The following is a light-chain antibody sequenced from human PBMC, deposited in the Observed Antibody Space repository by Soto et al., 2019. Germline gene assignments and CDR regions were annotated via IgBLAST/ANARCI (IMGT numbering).Light chain of an antibody. CDR2: DVN. CDR1: ASDLGGYSF. CDR3: SAHGGTNPHV. V-gene: IGLV2-8*01. Sequence: QSALTQPPSASGSPGQSVAISCTGTASDLGGYSFVSWYQQHPGKAPKLLIYDVNKRPSGVPDRFSGSKSGNTASLTVSGLQAEDEAEYYCSAHGGTNPHVFGTGTKVTVL. J-gene: IGLJ1*01.